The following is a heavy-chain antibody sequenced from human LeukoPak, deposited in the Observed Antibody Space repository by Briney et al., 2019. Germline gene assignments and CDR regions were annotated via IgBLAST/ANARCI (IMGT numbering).Heavy chain of an antibody. J-gene: IGHJ4*02. V-gene: IGHV1-18*01. Sequence: ASVKVSCKASGYTFTSYGISWVRQAPGQGLEWMGWISAYNGNTNYAQKLQGRVTMTTDTSTSTAYMELSSLRSEDTAVYYCAKLTNSGYDSAPFDYWGRGTLVTVSS. CDR3: AKLTNSGYDSAPFDY. CDR1: GYTFTSYG. CDR2: ISAYNGNT. D-gene: IGHD5-12*01.